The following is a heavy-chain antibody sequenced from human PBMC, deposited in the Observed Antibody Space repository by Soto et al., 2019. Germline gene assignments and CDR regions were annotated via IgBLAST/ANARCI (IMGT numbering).Heavy chain of an antibody. Sequence: ASVKVSFKASCYTFTGYYMHWVRQAPGQGLEWMGWINPNSGGINYAQKFQGRVTMTRDTSISTAYMELSRLRSDDTAVYYCARGGFGYYDFWSGYYTPRSYYYYGMDVWGQGTTVTVSS. CDR2: INPNSGGI. CDR3: ARGGFGYYDFWSGYYTPRSYYYYGMDV. CDR1: CYTFTGYY. D-gene: IGHD3-3*01. V-gene: IGHV1-2*02. J-gene: IGHJ6*02.